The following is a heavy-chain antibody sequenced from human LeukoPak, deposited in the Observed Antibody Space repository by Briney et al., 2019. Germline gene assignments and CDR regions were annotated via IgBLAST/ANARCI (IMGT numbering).Heavy chain of an antibody. CDR1: GGSISRDY. Sequence: SETLSLTCTVSGGSISRDYWSWIRQPPGKGLEWIGYIYYTGSTNYKPSLKSRVTISVDTSKNQFSLKLSSVTAADTAVYYCARDRPGGSSLDYWGQGTLVTVSS. CDR2: IYYTGST. J-gene: IGHJ4*02. CDR3: ARDRPGGSSLDY. V-gene: IGHV4-59*01. D-gene: IGHD6-13*01.